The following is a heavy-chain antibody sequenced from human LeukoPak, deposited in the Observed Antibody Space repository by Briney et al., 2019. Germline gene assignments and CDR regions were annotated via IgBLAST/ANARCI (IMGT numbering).Heavy chain of an antibody. CDR1: GFTFSNYA. D-gene: IGHD3-22*01. Sequence: GGSLRLSCAASGFTFSNYAMTWVRQAPEKGLDWVSAISYSGGSTYYADSVKGRFTISRDNSKNTLYLQMNSLRDDDTAVYYCAKDRAASGDTSGFDYWGQGTLVIVSS. J-gene: IGHJ4*02. CDR2: ISYSGGST. V-gene: IGHV3-23*01. CDR3: AKDRAASGDTSGFDY.